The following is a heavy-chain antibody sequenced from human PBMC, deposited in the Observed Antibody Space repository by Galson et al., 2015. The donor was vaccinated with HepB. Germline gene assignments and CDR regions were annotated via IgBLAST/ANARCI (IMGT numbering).Heavy chain of an antibody. J-gene: IGHJ4*02. CDR1: GFIFSTYG. D-gene: IGHD3-9*01. CDR3: VKDSTGGGLTGWHFDY. Sequence: SLRLSCAASGFIFSTYGTHWVRQAPGKGLEWVAFIRYDGNNEYYRDAVRGRFTISRDNSKNTLDLQMNSLRTEDTAVYYCVKDSTGGGLTGWHFDYWGQGTLVTVSS. CDR2: IRYDGNNE. V-gene: IGHV3-30*02.